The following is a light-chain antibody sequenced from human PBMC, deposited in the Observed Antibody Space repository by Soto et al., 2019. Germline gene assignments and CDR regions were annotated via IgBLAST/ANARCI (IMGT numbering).Light chain of an antibody. CDR1: SSDIGHYDY. CDR3: SSYAGTNNVI. Sequence: QSVLTQPASVSGSPGQSITISCTGTSSDIGHYDYVSWYQQHPGKAPKLLIYEVTKRPSGVPARFSGSKSGNTASLTVSGLQGDDEADYYCSSYAGTNNVIFGGGTKVTVL. J-gene: IGLJ2*01. CDR2: EVT. V-gene: IGLV2-8*01.